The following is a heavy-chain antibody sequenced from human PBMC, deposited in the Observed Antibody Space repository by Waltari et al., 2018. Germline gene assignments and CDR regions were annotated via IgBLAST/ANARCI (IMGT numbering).Heavy chain of an antibody. CDR3: ARVRWHYEGYFDY. CDR2: INHSGST. CDR1: GGSFSGYY. J-gene: IGHJ4*02. Sequence: QVQLQQWGAGLLKPSETLSLTCAVYGGSFSGYYWSWIRQPPGKGLEWIGEINHSGSTNYNPSLKSRVTISVDTSKNQFSLKLSSVTAADTAVYYCARVRWHYEGYFDYWGQGTLVTVSS. V-gene: IGHV4-34*01. D-gene: IGHD1-7*01.